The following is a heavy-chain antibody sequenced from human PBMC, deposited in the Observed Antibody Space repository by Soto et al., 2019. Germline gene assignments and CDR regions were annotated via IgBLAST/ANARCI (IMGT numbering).Heavy chain of an antibody. J-gene: IGHJ4*02. CDR1: GGTFSSYT. Sequence: QVQLVQSGAEVKKPGSSVKVSCKASGGTFSSYTISWVRQAPGQGLEWMGGIIPLFGTANYAQKFQGRVTITADESTSTAYMQLSSLRSEDTAVYYFAREGYGDYGKPFDYWGQGSLVTVSS. D-gene: IGHD4-17*01. V-gene: IGHV1-69*01. CDR3: AREGYGDYGKPFDY. CDR2: IIPLFGTA.